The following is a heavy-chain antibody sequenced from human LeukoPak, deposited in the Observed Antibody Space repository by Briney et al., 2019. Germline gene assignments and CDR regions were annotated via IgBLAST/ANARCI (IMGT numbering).Heavy chain of an antibody. Sequence: PSETLSLTCTVSGGSIRSYWSWIRQPAGKGLEWIGRIYGSGSTDYNPSLKSRVTMSVDTSKNQFSLKLNSVTAADTAVYYCARDYDVLTAYPPTQLFDPWGQGTLVTVSS. CDR3: ARDYDVLTAYPPTQLFDP. V-gene: IGHV4-4*07. D-gene: IGHD3-9*01. CDR1: GGSIRSY. J-gene: IGHJ5*02. CDR2: IYGSGST.